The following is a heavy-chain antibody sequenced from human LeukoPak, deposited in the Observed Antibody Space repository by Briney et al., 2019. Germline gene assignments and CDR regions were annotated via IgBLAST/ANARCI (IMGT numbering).Heavy chain of an antibody. V-gene: IGHV3-23*01. CDR1: GFTFSSYA. CDR2: ISNSGGST. Sequence: GGSLRLSCAASGFTFSSYAMSWVRQAPGKGLEWVSAISNSGGSTYYADSVKGRLTISRDNSKNTLYLQMNSLRAEDTAVYYCAKVLALYGDYDYWGQGTLVTVSS. J-gene: IGHJ4*02. CDR3: AKVLALYGDYDY. D-gene: IGHD4-17*01.